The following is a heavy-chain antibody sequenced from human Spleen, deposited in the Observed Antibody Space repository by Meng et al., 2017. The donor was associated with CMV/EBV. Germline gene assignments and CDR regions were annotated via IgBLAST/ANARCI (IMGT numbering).Heavy chain of an antibody. CDR3: AKDSTIFGIIHYFDY. CDR1: GFPFSSYW. D-gene: IGHD3-3*01. CDR2: IKEDGSEK. V-gene: IGHV3-7*03. Sequence: GESLKISCAASGFPFSSYWMTWVRQAPGKGLEWVANIKEDGSEKYYVDSVRGRFTISRDNSKNRLYLQMNSLRAEDMAVYYCAKDSTIFGIIHYFDYWGQGTLVTVSS. J-gene: IGHJ4*02.